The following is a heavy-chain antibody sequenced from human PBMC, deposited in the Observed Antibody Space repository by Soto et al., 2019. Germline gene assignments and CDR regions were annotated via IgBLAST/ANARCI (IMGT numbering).Heavy chain of an antibody. Sequence: QVQLVQSGAEVKKPGASVKVSCKASGFTFTSYDINWVRQATGQELEWMGWMNTNSGKTGYAQKFPGKDTMTRNTSISTAYMELSSLTSEDTTVYYCASGCGGYCGDYHYGMGVWVQGTTVTVTS. D-gene: IGHD2-15*01. CDR1: GFTFTSYD. V-gene: IGHV1-8*01. J-gene: IGHJ6*02. CDR2: MNTNSGKT. CDR3: ASGCGGYCGDYHYGMGV.